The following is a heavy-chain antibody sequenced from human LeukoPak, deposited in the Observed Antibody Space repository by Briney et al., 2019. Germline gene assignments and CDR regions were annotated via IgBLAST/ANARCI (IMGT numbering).Heavy chain of an antibody. J-gene: IGHJ4*02. CDR1: GFTFTSSA. CDR3: ARGHQFYDILTGYYDFDY. CDR2: IVVGSGNT. Sequence: SVKVSCKASGFTFTSSAVQWVRQARGQRLEWIGWIVVGSGNTNYAQKFQERVTITRDMSTSTAYMELSSLRSEDTAVYYCARGHQFYDILTGYYDFDYWGQGTLVTVSS. V-gene: IGHV1-58*01. D-gene: IGHD3-9*01.